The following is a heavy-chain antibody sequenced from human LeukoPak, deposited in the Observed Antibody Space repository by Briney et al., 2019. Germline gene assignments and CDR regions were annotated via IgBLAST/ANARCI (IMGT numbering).Heavy chain of an antibody. D-gene: IGHD6-6*01. CDR1: GYTFTGDF. CDR3: ARGNIATRRGENWFDP. J-gene: IGHJ5*02. V-gene: IGHV1-2*02. Sequence: ASVKVSCKASGYTFTGDFIHWVRQAPGQGLEWMGWINSDSGGTNYARKFQGRVTMTRDTSISTAYMELSSLRSDDTAGFYCARGNIATRRGENWFDPWGQGTLVTVSS. CDR2: INSDSGGT.